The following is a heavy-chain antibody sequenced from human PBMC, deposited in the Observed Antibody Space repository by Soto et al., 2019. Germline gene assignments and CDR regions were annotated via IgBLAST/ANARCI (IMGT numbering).Heavy chain of an antibody. CDR3: ACLLMGYDYGDILLGFVPYYMDV. D-gene: IGHD4-17*01. J-gene: IGHJ6*03. CDR1: GFTFSDYY. Sequence: QVQLVESGGGLVKPGGSLRLSCAASGFTFSDYYMSWIRQAPGKGLEWVSYISSSGSTIYYADSVKGRFTISRDNAKNALYLQMNSLRAEDTAVYYCACLLMGYDYGDILLGFVPYYMDVWGKGTTVTVSS. V-gene: IGHV3-11*01. CDR2: ISSSGSTI.